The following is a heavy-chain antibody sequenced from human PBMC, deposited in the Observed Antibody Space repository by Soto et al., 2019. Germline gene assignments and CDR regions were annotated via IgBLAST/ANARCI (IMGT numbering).Heavy chain of an antibody. Sequence: GASVKVSCKASGGTFSSYAISWVRQAPGQGLEWMGGIIPIFGTANYAQKFQGRVTITADEPTSTAFMELSSLKSEDTAVFYCARGYCSGGNCYSGMDVRGKGTMVTVSS. J-gene: IGHJ6*04. CDR3: ARGYCSGGNCYSGMDV. D-gene: IGHD2-15*01. V-gene: IGHV1-69*13. CDR1: GGTFSSYA. CDR2: IIPIFGTA.